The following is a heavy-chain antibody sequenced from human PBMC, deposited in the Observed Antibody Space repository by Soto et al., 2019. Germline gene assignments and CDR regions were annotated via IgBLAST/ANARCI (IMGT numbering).Heavy chain of an antibody. Sequence: QVQLQESGPGLVKPSQTLSLTCTVSGGSISSGGYYWSWIRQHPGKGLEWIGYIYYSGSTNYNPSVMSRVTISVDTSKNQFSLKLSSVTAADTAVYYCAGIYSGSPGGTLRYWGQGTLVTVSS. CDR1: GGSISSGGYY. CDR2: IYYSGST. V-gene: IGHV4-31*03. CDR3: AGIYSGSPGGTLRY. D-gene: IGHD1-26*01. J-gene: IGHJ4*02.